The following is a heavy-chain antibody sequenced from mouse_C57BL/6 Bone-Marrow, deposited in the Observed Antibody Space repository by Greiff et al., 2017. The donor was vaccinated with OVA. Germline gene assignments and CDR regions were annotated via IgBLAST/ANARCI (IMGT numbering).Heavy chain of an antibody. CDR1: GYSFTGYY. CDR2: IYPYNGVS. V-gene: IGHV1-31*01. D-gene: IGHD2-3*01. J-gene: IGHJ3*01. Sequence: EVQLQQSGPELVKPGASVKISCKASGYSFTGYYMHWVNQRHGTIPDWLGYIYPYNGVSSYNQKFKGKATLTVDKSSSTAYMELRSLTSEDSAVYYCAVPDGYYVGFAYWGQGTLVTVSA. CDR3: AVPDGYYVGFAY.